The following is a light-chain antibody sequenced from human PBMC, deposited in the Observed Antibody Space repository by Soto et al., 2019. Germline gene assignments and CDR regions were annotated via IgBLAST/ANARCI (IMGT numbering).Light chain of an antibody. CDR1: QSVSSN. V-gene: IGKV3-15*01. CDR2: GAS. CDR3: QQRYTLIT. Sequence: EIVMTQSPATLSVSPGERATLSCRASQSVSSNLAWYQQKPGQAPRLLIHGASSRATGIPVRFSGSGSGTEFTLTISGLQSEDFAVYYCQQRYTLITFGPGTKVDIK. J-gene: IGKJ3*01.